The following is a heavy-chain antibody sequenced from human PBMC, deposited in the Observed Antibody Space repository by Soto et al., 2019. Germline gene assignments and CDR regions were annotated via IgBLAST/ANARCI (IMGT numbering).Heavy chain of an antibody. D-gene: IGHD3-10*01. CDR3: ASNYGSGYRAFDS. CDR2: VNPILSMS. Sequence: QVQLVQSGAEVKSAGSSVKVSCKASGDTFNFYSINWVRQAPGLGLEWVGRVNPILSMSNYAQRFQGRVTMTADKPAGTAYMELRSRRSEDPAIYYCASNYGSGYRAFDSWGQGALVTVSS. J-gene: IGHJ4*02. CDR1: GDTFNFYS. V-gene: IGHV1-69*02.